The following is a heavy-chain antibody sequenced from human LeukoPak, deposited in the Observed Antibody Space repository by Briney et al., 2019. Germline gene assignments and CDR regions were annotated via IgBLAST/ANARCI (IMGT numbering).Heavy chain of an antibody. Sequence: ETLSLTCTVSGGSISSYYMSWVRQAPGKGLEWVSVIYSGGSTYYADSVKGRFTISRDNSKNTLYLQMNSLRAEDTAVYYCASASSVEYCGGDCYSNPFDYWGQGTLVTVSS. CDR3: ASASSVEYCGGDCYSNPFDY. V-gene: IGHV3-66*01. CDR2: IYSGGST. J-gene: IGHJ4*02. D-gene: IGHD2-21*02. CDR1: GGSISSYY.